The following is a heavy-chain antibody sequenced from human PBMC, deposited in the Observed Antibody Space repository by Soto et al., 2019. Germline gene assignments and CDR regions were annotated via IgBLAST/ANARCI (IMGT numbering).Heavy chain of an antibody. CDR2: IIPIFGTA. V-gene: IGHV1-69*12. CDR1: GGTFSSYA. Sequence: QVQLVQSGAEVKKPGSSVKVSCKASGGTFSSYAISWVRQAPGQGLEWMGGIIPIFGTANYAQKFQGRVTIPADESTSTAYMALSSLRSEDTAVYSCASPPSSNRYYYGMDVWGQGTTVTVSS. D-gene: IGHD4-4*01. J-gene: IGHJ6*02. CDR3: ASPPSSNRYYYGMDV.